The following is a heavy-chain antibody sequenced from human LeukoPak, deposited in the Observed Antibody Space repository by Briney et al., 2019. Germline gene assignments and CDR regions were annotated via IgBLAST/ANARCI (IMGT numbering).Heavy chain of an antibody. CDR1: GFRFSSYR. D-gene: IGHD3-9*01. CDR2: IKQDGSEK. CDR3: AKGLTGIFDY. J-gene: IGHJ4*02. Sequence: GGSLRLSCVASGFRFSSYRMNWVRQAPGKGLEWVANIKQDGSEKFHVDSVKGRLTISRDNAKNLLYLQMNSLRAEDTAVYYCAKGLTGIFDYWGQGTLVTVSS. V-gene: IGHV3-7*01.